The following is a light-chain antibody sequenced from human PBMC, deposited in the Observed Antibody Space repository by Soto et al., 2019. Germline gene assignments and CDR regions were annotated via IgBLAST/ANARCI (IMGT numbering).Light chain of an antibody. Sequence: QSALTQPPSASGSPGQSVTISCTGTSSDVGGYNYVSWYQQHPGKAPKLMIYEVSKRPSGVPDRFSGSKSGNTASLTVSGLLAEDEADYYCSSYAGSLVVFGGGTKLTVL. V-gene: IGLV2-8*01. CDR2: EVS. J-gene: IGLJ2*01. CDR1: SSDVGGYNY. CDR3: SSYAGSLVV.